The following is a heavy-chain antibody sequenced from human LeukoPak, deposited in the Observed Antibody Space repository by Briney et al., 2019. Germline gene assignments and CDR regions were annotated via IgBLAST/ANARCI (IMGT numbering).Heavy chain of an antibody. CDR3: ARDGPKITTFGYFDY. CDR2: ISYDGSNI. Sequence: GGSLRLSCAASGFTFSSYVMHWVRQAPGKGLEWVAVISYDGSNIYYADSVKGRFTISRDNSKSTLYLQMNSLRAEDTAVYYCARDGPKITTFGYFDYWGQGTLVTGSS. CDR1: GFTFSSYV. J-gene: IGHJ4*02. D-gene: IGHD1/OR15-1a*01. V-gene: IGHV3-30*04.